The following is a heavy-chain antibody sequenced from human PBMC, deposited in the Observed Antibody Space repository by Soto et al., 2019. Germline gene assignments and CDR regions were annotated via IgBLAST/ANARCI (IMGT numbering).Heavy chain of an antibody. J-gene: IGHJ6*02. D-gene: IGHD2-15*01. CDR1: GFTFSNYW. CDR2: IKQDGSEK. CDR3: TTDPGDCSGGSCKFYYYGMDV. Sequence: GGSLRLSCAASGFTFSNYWISWVRQAPGKGLEWVANIKQDGSEKYYVDSVKGRFTISRDDSKNTLYLQMNSLKTEDTAVYYCTTDPGDCSGGSCKFYYYGMDVWGQGTTVTVSS. V-gene: IGHV3-7*03.